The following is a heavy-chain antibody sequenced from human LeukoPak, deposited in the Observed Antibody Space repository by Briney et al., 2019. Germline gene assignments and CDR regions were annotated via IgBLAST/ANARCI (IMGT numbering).Heavy chain of an antibody. D-gene: IGHD7-27*01. Sequence: SVKVSCKASGGTFSSYAISWVRQAPGQGLEWMGRIIPILGIANYAQKFQGRVTITADKSTSTAYMELSSLRSEDTAVYYCARDSLTGDSGDDAFDIWGQGTMVTVSS. CDR1: GGTFSSYA. CDR3: ARDSLTGDSGDDAFDI. CDR2: IIPILGIA. V-gene: IGHV1-69*04. J-gene: IGHJ3*02.